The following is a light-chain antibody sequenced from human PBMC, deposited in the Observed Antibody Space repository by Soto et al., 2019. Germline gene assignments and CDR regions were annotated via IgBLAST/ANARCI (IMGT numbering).Light chain of an antibody. CDR1: QSVNGRY. Sequence: EVVLTQSPGNLSLSPGERATLSCRASQSVNGRYLAWYQQKFGQAPRLLIYGASNRATGIPDRFSGSLSGTDFTLTISRLEPGDFAVYYCQQYGTSPLTFGAGTKVEIK. J-gene: IGKJ4*01. V-gene: IGKV3-20*01. CDR2: GAS. CDR3: QQYGTSPLT.